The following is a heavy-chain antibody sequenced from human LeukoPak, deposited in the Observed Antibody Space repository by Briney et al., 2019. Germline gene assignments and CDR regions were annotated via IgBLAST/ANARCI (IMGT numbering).Heavy chain of an antibody. CDR2: ISYDGSNK. V-gene: IGHV3-30-3*01. D-gene: IGHD4-11*01. J-gene: IGHJ3*02. Sequence: GRSLRLSCAASGFTFSSYAMHWVRQAPGKGPEWVAVISYDGSNKYYADSVKGRFTISRDNSKNTLCLQMNSLRAEDTAVYYCARGMTTVTTYAFDIWGQGTMVTVSS. CDR1: GFTFSSYA. CDR3: ARGMTTVTTYAFDI.